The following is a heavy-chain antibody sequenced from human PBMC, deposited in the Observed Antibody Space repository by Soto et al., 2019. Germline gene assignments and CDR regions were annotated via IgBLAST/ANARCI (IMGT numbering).Heavy chain of an antibody. J-gene: IGHJ4*02. Sequence: GGSLRLSCAASGFTFRTYGMNWVRRAPGGGLEWVASISSSGSFIYYADSVKGRFTISRDDAEKSLYLQMNSLRAEDTALYYCARHTEGIAAAIDYWGQGTLVTVSS. CDR2: ISSSGSFI. CDR1: GFTFRTYG. V-gene: IGHV3-21*01. CDR3: ARHTEGIAAAIDY. D-gene: IGHD6-13*01.